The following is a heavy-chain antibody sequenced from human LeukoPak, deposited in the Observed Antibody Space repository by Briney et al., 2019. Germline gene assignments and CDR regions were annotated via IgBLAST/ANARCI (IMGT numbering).Heavy chain of an antibody. CDR2: ISGSGGST. Sequence: GGSLRLSCAASGFTFSSNWMSWVRQAPGKGLEWVSAISGSGGSTYYADSVKGRFTISRDNSKNTLYLQMNSLRAEDTAVYYCAKEPYSSGWEYYFDYWGQGTLVTVSS. V-gene: IGHV3-23*01. CDR1: GFTFSSNW. D-gene: IGHD6-19*01. CDR3: AKEPYSSGWEYYFDY. J-gene: IGHJ4*02.